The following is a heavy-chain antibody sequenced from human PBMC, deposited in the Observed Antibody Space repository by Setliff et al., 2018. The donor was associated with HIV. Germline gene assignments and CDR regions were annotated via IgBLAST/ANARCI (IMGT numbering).Heavy chain of an antibody. D-gene: IGHD6-25*01. V-gene: IGHV3-30*04. J-gene: IGHJ4*02. CDR3: ATGYTSAPHDNY. Sequence: PGGSLRLSCVASGFTFSTFAMHWVRQAPGKGLEWVSVISYDGSKISYAESVKGRFTISRDDSKNSLFLQLNTLRPEDTAVYYCATGYTSAPHDNYWGQGTLVTVSS. CDR1: GFTFSTFA. CDR2: ISYDGSKI.